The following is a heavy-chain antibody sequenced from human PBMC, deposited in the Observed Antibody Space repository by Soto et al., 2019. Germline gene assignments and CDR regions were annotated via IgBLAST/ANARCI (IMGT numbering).Heavy chain of an antibody. Sequence: PGGSLSLSGTASGFMVSSYAMLWFRQAPVKGLEWVAAMSYDGTNTYYADSLKGRFTISRDNSKNTLFLQMSSLTADDSAVYYCARDPSPYTSGWYGIDFWGLGTLVTVSS. CDR1: GFMVSSYA. J-gene: IGHJ4*01. V-gene: IGHV3-30-3*01. CDR3: ARDPSPYTSGWYGIDF. CDR2: MSYDGTNT. D-gene: IGHD6-19*01.